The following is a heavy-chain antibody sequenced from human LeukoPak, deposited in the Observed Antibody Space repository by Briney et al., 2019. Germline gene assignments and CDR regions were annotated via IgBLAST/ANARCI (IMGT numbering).Heavy chain of an antibody. V-gene: IGHV3-33*05. D-gene: IGHD6-13*01. J-gene: IGHJ4*02. Sequence: GRSLRLSCAASGFTFRTYAMHWVRQAPGKGLEWVAVISYDGSDKNYVKSVRGRFTISRDNSKNTLYLQMNSLRADDTAVYYCATHSLSSSWYDYWGQGTLVTVSS. CDR1: GFTFRTYA. CDR3: ATHSLSSSWYDY. CDR2: ISYDGSDK.